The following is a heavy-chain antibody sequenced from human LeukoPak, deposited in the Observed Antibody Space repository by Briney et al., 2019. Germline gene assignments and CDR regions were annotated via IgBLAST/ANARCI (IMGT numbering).Heavy chain of an antibody. V-gene: IGHV1-69*06. D-gene: IGHD2-15*01. CDR2: IIPLFGTA. Sequence: SVKVSCKAPGGTFSSYVISWVRQAPGQGLEWMGGIIPLFGTADYAQKFQGRVTITADKSTSTAYMELSSLRSEDTAVYYCASATLRCSGGSCYEMDVWGKGTTVTVSS. CDR1: GGTFSSYV. J-gene: IGHJ6*04. CDR3: ASATLRCSGGSCYEMDV.